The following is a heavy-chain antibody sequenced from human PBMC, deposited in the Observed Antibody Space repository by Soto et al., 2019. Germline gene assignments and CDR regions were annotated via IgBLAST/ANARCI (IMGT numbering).Heavy chain of an antibody. J-gene: IGHJ4*02. CDR3: AISRPSSWYRTYYFDY. CDR1: GGTFSSYT. Sequence: GASVKVSCKASGGTFSSYTISWVRQAPGQGLEWMGRIIPILGIANYAQKFQGRVTITADKSTSTAYMELSSLRSEDTAVYYCAISRPSSWYRTYYFDYWGQGTLVTVSS. CDR2: IIPILGIA. V-gene: IGHV1-69*02. D-gene: IGHD6-13*01.